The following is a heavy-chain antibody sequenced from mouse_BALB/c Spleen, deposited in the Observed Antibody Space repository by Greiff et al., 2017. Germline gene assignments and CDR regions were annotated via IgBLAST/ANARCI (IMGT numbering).Heavy chain of an antibody. V-gene: IGHV5-6-4*01. CDR2: ISSGGSYT. CDR1: GFTFSSYT. J-gene: IGHJ2*01. Sequence: EVKLVESGGGLVKPGGSLKLSCAASGFTFSSYTMSWVRQTPEKRLEWVATISSGGSYTYYPDSVKGRFTISRDNAKNTLYLQMSSLKSEDTAMYYCTREGNWGQGTTLTVSS. CDR3: TREGN.